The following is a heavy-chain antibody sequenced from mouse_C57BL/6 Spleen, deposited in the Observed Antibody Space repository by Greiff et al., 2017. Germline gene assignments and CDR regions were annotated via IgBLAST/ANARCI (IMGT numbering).Heavy chain of an antibody. Sequence: EVQLQQSGPVLVKPGASVKMSCKASGYTFTDYYMNWVKQSHGKSLEWIGVINPYNGGTSYNQKFKGKATLTVDKSSSTAYMELNSLTSEDSAVYYCARGTTVAPMDYWGQGTSVTVSS. CDR1: GYTFTDYY. J-gene: IGHJ4*01. CDR3: ARGTTVAPMDY. D-gene: IGHD1-1*01. CDR2: INPYNGGT. V-gene: IGHV1-19*01.